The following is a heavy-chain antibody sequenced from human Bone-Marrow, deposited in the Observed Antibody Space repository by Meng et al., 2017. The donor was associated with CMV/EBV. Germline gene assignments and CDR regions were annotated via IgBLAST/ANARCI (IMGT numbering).Heavy chain of an antibody. J-gene: IGHJ3*02. CDR2: IYYSGST. Sequence: GSLRLSCTVSGGSISSSSYYWGWIRQPPGKGLEWIGSIYYSGSTYYNPSLKSRVTISADTSKNQFSLKLNSVTAADTAMYYCARDHDYGDAFHIWGQGTMVTVSS. CDR3: ARDHDYGDAFHI. V-gene: IGHV4-39*07. CDR1: GGSISSSSYY. D-gene: IGHD4-17*01.